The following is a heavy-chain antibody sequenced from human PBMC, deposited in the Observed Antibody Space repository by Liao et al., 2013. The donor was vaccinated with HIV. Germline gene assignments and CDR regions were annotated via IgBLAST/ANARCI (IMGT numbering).Heavy chain of an antibody. CDR1: GDSVSNGDYF. Sequence: QVQLQESGPGLVRPSQTLSLTCTVSGDSVSNGDYFWGWIRQAPGKGLEWIGYIYNSWSTSYNPSLKSRLTISQDTSKNQFSLKLSSVTAADTAVYYCARDGYYDILTGYSAPYWYFDLWGRGTLVTVSS. J-gene: IGHJ2*01. CDR2: IYNSWST. CDR3: ARDGYYDILTGYSAPYWYFDL. V-gene: IGHV4-30-4*08. D-gene: IGHD3-9*01.